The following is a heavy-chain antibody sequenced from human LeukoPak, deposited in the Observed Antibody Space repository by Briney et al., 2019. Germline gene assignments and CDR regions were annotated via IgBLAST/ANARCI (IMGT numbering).Heavy chain of an antibody. V-gene: IGHV4-39*07. J-gene: IGHJ4*02. CDR3: ARAGYYYGSGSYYIPLFDY. CDR2: VYYSGST. Sequence: SETLSLTCTVSGGSISSSSYYWGWIRQPPGKGLEWIGSVYYSGSTYYNPSLNSRVTITVDTSKNQFSMKLSSVTAADTAVYYCARAGYYYGSGSYYIPLFDYWGQGTLVTVSS. D-gene: IGHD3-10*01. CDR1: GGSISSSSYY.